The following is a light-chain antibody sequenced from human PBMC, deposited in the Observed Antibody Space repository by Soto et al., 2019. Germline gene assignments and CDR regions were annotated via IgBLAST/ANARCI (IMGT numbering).Light chain of an antibody. CDR1: QSVSSGH. V-gene: IGKV3-20*01. J-gene: IGKJ1*01. Sequence: IVLTQSTGTMSLSPGERASLACRASQSVSSGHLAWYQQKHGQAPRLVIYGASSRATGIPDRFSGSGSGTDFTLTISRLETEDYAVYYCQQYGHSLWTFGQGTKVDIK. CDR2: GAS. CDR3: QQYGHSLWT.